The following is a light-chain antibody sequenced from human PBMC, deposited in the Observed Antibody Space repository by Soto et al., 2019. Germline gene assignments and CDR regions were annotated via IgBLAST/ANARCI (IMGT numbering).Light chain of an antibody. CDR1: SSDVGGYNY. J-gene: IGLJ1*01. CDR2: EVN. V-gene: IGLV2-8*01. CDR3: KSYAGSNTDV. Sequence: QSALTQPPSASGSPGQSVAISCTGTSSDVGGYNYVSWYQQHPGKAPKLMIYEVNKRPSGVPDRFSGSKSGNTASLTVSGLQAEDEADYFCKSYAGSNTDVFGSGTKVTVL.